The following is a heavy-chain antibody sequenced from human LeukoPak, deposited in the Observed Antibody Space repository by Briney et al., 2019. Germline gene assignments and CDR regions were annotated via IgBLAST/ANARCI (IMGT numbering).Heavy chain of an antibody. CDR1: GGSISSYY. J-gene: IGHJ6*03. V-gene: IGHV4-59*12. CDR3: ASSLTGSYYYYYYMDV. CDR2: IYYSGST. Sequence: SETLSLTCTVSGGSISSYYWSWIRQPPGKGLEWIGYIYYSGSTNYNPSLKSRVTISVDTSKNQFSLKLSSVTAADTAVYYCASSLTGSYYYYYYMDVWGKGTTVTISS. D-gene: IGHD3-9*01.